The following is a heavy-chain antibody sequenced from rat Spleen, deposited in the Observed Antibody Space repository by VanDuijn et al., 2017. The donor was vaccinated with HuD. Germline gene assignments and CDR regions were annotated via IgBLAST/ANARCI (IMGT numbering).Heavy chain of an antibody. Sequence: EVQLVESDGGLVQPGRSLKLSCAASGFTFSDYYMAWVRQAPTKGLEWVATISYDGSSTYYRDSVKGRFTISRDNAKSTLYLQMDSLRSEDTATYYCARREDYYDGSYYYGDWYFDFWGPGTMVTVSS. V-gene: IGHV5-29*01. J-gene: IGHJ1*01. CDR3: ARREDYYDGSYYYGDWYFDF. CDR2: ISYDGSST. CDR1: GFTFSDYY. D-gene: IGHD1-12*02.